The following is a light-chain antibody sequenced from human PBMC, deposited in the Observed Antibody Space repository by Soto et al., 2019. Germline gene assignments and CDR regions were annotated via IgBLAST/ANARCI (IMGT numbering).Light chain of an antibody. CDR2: DAY. Sequence: EIVLTQSPGTLSLSPGERATLSCRASQSVGSDLAWYQQKPGQAPRLVIYDAYNRATGIPPRFSGSGSGTDFTLTISSLEPEDSAVYYCQQRHMWPITFGQGTRLEIK. V-gene: IGKV3-11*01. J-gene: IGKJ5*01. CDR1: QSVGSD. CDR3: QQRHMWPIT.